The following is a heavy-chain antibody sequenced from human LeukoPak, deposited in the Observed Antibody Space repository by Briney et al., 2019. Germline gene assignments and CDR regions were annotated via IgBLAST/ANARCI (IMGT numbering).Heavy chain of an antibody. CDR2: INPSGGST. Sequence: ASVKVSCKASGYTFTSYYMHWVRQAPGQGLEWMGIINPSGGSTSYAQKFQGRVTMTRDASTSTVYMELSSLRSEDTAVYYCARDFVGVTYDYWGQGTLVTVSS. D-gene: IGHD3-22*01. CDR1: GYTFTSYY. J-gene: IGHJ4*02. CDR3: ARDFVGVTYDY. V-gene: IGHV1-46*01.